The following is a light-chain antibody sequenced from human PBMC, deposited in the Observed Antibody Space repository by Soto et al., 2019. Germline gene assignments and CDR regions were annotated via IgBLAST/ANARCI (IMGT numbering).Light chain of an antibody. Sequence: IVLAQSPESLSVSLRERATINCKSSQSFLYTSNNKNYLAWFQQKPGQPPRLLIYWASTRESGVPDRFSGSGSGTDFTLTISSLQSEDFVVYYCQQYGSSSVTFGQGTRLEIK. J-gene: IGKJ5*01. V-gene: IGKV4-1*01. CDR1: QSFLYTSNNKNY. CDR2: WAS. CDR3: QQYGSSSVT.